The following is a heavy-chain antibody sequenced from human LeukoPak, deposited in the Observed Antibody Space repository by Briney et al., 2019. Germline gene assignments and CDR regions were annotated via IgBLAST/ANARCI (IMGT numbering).Heavy chain of an antibody. V-gene: IGHV3-30*02. J-gene: IGHJ4*02. CDR1: GFTFSSYS. D-gene: IGHD5-18*01. Sequence: GGSLRLSCAASGFTFSSYSMNWVRQAPGKGLEWVAFTRYDGSNKYYADSVKGRFTISRDNSKNTLYLQMNSLRAEDTAVYYCAKRLSSGYMVDYWGQGTLVTVSS. CDR2: TRYDGSNK. CDR3: AKRLSSGYMVDY.